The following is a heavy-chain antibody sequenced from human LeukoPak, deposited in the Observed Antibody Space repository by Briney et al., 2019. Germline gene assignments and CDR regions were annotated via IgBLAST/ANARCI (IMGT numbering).Heavy chain of an antibody. Sequence: GESLKISCKGSGYSFTNYWIGWVRQMPGKGLEWMGIINPGDSDARYSPSFQGQVTISANKSISTAYLQWSSLKASDTAIYYCARAWNFDYWGQGTLVTVSP. CDR2: INPGDSDA. CDR1: GYSFTNYW. J-gene: IGHJ4*02. CDR3: ARAWNFDY. D-gene: IGHD1-1*01. V-gene: IGHV5-51*01.